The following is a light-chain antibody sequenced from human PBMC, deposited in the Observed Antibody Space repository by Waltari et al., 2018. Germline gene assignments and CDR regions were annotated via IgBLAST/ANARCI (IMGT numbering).Light chain of an antibody. CDR3: ATWDNSLSDVV. J-gene: IGLJ2*01. Sequence: QSVLTQPPSVSAAPGQKVTISCSDSSSNIWNYYVSWYHQLPGAAPKLLIYDNNKRPSGIPDRFAASKSGTSATLDITGRQIGDEADYYCATWDNSLSDVVFGGGTKVTVL. V-gene: IGLV1-51*01. CDR1: SSNIWNYY. CDR2: DNN.